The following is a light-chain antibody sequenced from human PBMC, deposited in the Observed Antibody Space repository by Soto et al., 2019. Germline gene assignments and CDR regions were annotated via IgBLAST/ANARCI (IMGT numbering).Light chain of an antibody. Sequence: DIQMTQSPSTLPASVEDRVTITCRASQSISSWLAWYQQKPGKAPKLLIYKASSLESEVPSRFSGSGSGTEFTLTISSLQPDDFATYYCQQYNSYSTFGQGTKVDIK. CDR1: QSISSW. V-gene: IGKV1-5*03. CDR2: KAS. J-gene: IGKJ1*01. CDR3: QQYNSYST.